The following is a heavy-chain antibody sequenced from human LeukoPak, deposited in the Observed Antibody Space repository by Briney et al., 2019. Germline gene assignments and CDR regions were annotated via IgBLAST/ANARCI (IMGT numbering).Heavy chain of an antibody. J-gene: IGHJ4*02. Sequence: SVKVSCKASGGTFSSYAISWVRQAPGQGLEWIGGIIPIFGTANYAQKFQGRVTITTDESTSTAYMELSSLRSEDTAVYYCARDLWASPDYGDYSDYWGQGTLVTVSS. V-gene: IGHV1-69*05. CDR1: GGTFSSYA. CDR2: IIPIFGTA. D-gene: IGHD4-17*01. CDR3: ARDLWASPDYGDYSDY.